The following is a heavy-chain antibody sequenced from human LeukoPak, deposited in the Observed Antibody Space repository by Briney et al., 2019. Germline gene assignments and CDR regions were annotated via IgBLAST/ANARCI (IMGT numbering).Heavy chain of an antibody. V-gene: IGHV3-23*01. CDR1: GFTFSSYG. CDR2: ISNSGGYT. CDR3: AKQLGYCSDGSCYFPY. J-gene: IGHJ4*02. D-gene: IGHD2-15*01. Sequence: QSGGSLRLSCAASGFTFSSYGMHWVRQAPGKGLEWVSAISNSGGYTYYADSVQGRSTISRDNSKSTLCLQMNSLRAEDTAVYYCAKQLGYCSDGSCYFPYWGQGTLVTVSS.